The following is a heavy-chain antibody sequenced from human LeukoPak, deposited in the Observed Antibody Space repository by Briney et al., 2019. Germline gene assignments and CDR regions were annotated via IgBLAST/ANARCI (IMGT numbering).Heavy chain of an antibody. CDR3: ARDRSNCFDP. Sequence: GGSLRLSCAASGFTFSNYGMHWVRQAPGKGLEWVAVTSHDGGNKYYADSVRGRFTISRDISKNTLYMQMDNLRAEDTGVYYCARDRSNCFDPWGQGTLVTVSS. CDR2: TSHDGGNK. CDR1: GFTFSNYG. V-gene: IGHV3-30*03. J-gene: IGHJ5*02.